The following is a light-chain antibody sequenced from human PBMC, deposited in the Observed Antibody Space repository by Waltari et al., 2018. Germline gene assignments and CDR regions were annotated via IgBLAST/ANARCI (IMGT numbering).Light chain of an antibody. CDR1: ELGDKY. CDR3: QAWDRGTWV. J-gene: IGLJ3*02. Sequence: SYELTQPPSVSVSPGQTASITCSGDELGDKYACWYQQKPGQSPVLVIYQDTKRPSGIPERFYGSSSGNTATLTIRGTQAMDEADYYCQAWDRGTWVFGGGTKLTVL. V-gene: IGLV3-1*01. CDR2: QDT.